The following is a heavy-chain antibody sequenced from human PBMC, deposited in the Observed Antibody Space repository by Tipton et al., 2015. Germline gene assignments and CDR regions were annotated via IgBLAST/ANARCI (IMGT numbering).Heavy chain of an antibody. CDR3: ARRGDLDY. J-gene: IGHJ4*02. V-gene: IGHV5-51*01. D-gene: IGHD3-16*01. CDR1: GYSFISYW. CDR2: IYPADSDT. Sequence: QLVQSGAEVKKPGESLKISCKASGYSFISYWIGWVRQMPGKGLEWMGIIYPADSDTRYSPSFQGRVTISADKSISIAYLQWGSLKASDPAMYYCARRGDLDYWGQGTLVTVSS.